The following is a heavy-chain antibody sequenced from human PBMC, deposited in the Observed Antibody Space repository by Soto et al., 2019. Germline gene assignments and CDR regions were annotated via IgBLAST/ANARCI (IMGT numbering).Heavy chain of an antibody. V-gene: IGHV3-30*03. CDR3: ARGAEYQLLSRDYFYGMDV. CDR2: ISYEGSNN. D-gene: IGHD2-2*01. J-gene: IGHJ6*02. CDR1: GFTFNSHG. Sequence: QVQLVEAGGGVVQPGRSLRLSCGASGFTFNSHGMHWVRQAPGKGLEGVAVISYEGSNNFYAESVKGRFTISRDNSKNTLYLQMNSLRREDTAVYYCARGAEYQLLSRDYFYGMDVWGQGTTVTVSS.